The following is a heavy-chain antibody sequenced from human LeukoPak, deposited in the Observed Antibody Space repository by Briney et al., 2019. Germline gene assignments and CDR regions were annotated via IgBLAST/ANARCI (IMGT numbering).Heavy chain of an antibody. CDR3: AKSPVWGSYRYSDY. V-gene: IGHV3-23*01. CDR2: ISGSGGST. J-gene: IGHJ4*02. D-gene: IGHD3-16*02. CDR1: GFTFSDYY. Sequence: GSLRLSCAASGFTFSDYYMSWVRQAPGKGLEWVSAISGSGGSTYYADSVKGRFTISRDNSKNTLYLQMNSLRAEDTAVYYCAKSPVWGSYRYSDYWGQGTLVTVSS.